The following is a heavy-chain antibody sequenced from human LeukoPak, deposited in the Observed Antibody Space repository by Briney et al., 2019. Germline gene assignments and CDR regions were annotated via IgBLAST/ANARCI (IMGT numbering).Heavy chain of an antibody. CDR2: IGSSGGGI. V-gene: IGHV3-23*01. J-gene: IGHJ4*02. Sequence: GGSLRLSGAASGFTFSTYTMYWVRHPPGKGLEWVSIIGSSGGGIHYADSVKGRFTISRDNSKNALYLQMNSLRVEDTAVYYCAIDPNWGTHSWGQGVLVTVSS. CDR3: AIDPNWGTHS. CDR1: GFTFSTYT. D-gene: IGHD7-27*01.